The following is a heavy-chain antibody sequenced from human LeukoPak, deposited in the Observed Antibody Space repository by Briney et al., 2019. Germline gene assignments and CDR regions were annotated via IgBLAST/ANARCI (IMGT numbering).Heavy chain of an antibody. CDR3: ARGSQSLGYCSGGSCRAKIFDY. Sequence: SETLSLTCAVYGGSFSGYYWSWIRQPPGKGLEWIGEINHSGSTNYNPSLKSRVTITVDTSKNQFSLKLSSVTAADTAVYYCARGSQSLGYCSGGSCRAKIFDYWGQGTLVTVSS. V-gene: IGHV4-34*01. J-gene: IGHJ4*02. D-gene: IGHD2-15*01. CDR2: INHSGST. CDR1: GGSFSGYY.